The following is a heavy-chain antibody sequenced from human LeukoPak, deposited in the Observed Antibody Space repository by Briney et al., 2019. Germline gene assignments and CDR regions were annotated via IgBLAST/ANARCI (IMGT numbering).Heavy chain of an antibody. V-gene: IGHV1-69*05. CDR3: ARGKLGYYYYHMDA. J-gene: IGHJ6*03. CDR1: GHTFTSYG. Sequence: ASVKVSCKASGHTFTSYGISWVRQAPGQGLEWMGGIIPIYGTPHSAQKFQGRVTITTDESTSTAFMDLSSLRSEDTAVYYCARGKLGYYYYHMDAWGKGTTVTVSS. CDR2: IIPIYGTP. D-gene: IGHD3-3*02.